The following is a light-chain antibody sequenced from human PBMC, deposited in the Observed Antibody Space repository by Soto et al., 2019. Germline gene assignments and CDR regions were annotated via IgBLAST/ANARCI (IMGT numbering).Light chain of an antibody. V-gene: IGKV1-8*01. CDR1: QGISSY. CDR2: AAS. CDR3: QQYYSYPWT. J-gene: IGKJ1*01. Sequence: AIRMTQSPSSLSASTGDRVTITCRANQGISSYLAWYQQKPGKAPKLLIYAASTLQSGVPSRFSGSGSGTDLTLTISCLQSEDFATYYCQQYYSYPWTFGQGTKVEIK.